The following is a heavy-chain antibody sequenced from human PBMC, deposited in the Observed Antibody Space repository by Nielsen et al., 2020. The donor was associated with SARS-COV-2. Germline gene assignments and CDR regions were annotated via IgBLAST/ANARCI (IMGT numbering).Heavy chain of an antibody. CDR2: ISYDGSNE. D-gene: IGHD2-2*01. Sequence: GESLKISCAASGFTFSNYGIHWVRQAPGKGLEWVAVISYDGSNEYYSDSVKGRFTISRDNSKNTLYLQMNSLRAEDTAVYYCARDGPTRATATDYWGQGTLVTVSS. CDR1: GFTFSNYG. V-gene: IGHV3-30*03. J-gene: IGHJ4*02. CDR3: ARDGPTRATATDY.